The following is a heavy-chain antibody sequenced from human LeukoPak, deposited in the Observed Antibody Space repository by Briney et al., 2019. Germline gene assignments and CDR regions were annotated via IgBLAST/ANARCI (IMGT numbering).Heavy chain of an antibody. V-gene: IGHV3-21*01. CDR3: ARDHSLNAFDI. J-gene: IGHJ3*02. D-gene: IGHD2-21*01. Sequence: GGSLRLSCAASGFTVSSNYMNWVRQAPGKGLEWVSSISSSSSYIYYADSVKGRFTISRDNAKNTLYLQMNSLRAEDTAVYYCARDHSLNAFDIWGQGTMVTVSS. CDR1: GFTVSSNY. CDR2: ISSSSSYI.